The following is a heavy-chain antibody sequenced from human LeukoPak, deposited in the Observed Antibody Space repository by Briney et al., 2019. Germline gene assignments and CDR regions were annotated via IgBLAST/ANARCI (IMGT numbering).Heavy chain of an antibody. V-gene: IGHV1-2*06. CDR1: GYTFTGYY. Sequence: ASVKVSCKASGYTFTGYYMHWVRQAPGQGLEWMGRINPNSGGTNYAQKFQGRVNMTRDTSISTAYMELSRLRSDDTAVYYCARNRWFGELGSYYFDYWGQGTLVTVSS. J-gene: IGHJ4*02. CDR3: ARNRWFGELGSYYFDY. CDR2: INPNSGGT. D-gene: IGHD3-10*01.